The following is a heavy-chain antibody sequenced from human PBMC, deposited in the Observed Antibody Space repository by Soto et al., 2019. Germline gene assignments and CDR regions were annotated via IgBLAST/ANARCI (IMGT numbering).Heavy chain of an antibody. CDR1: GGSISSSNW. CDR2: IYHSGST. D-gene: IGHD5-12*01. Sequence: QVQLQESGPGLVKPSGTLSLTCAVSGGSISSSNWWSWVRQPPGKGLEWIGEIYHSGSTNYNPSLKSRVTXXVXKXXNQFSLKLSSVTAADTAVYYCARGEDSGYENPFDYWGQGTLVTVSS. CDR3: ARGEDSGYENPFDY. V-gene: IGHV4-4*02. J-gene: IGHJ4*02.